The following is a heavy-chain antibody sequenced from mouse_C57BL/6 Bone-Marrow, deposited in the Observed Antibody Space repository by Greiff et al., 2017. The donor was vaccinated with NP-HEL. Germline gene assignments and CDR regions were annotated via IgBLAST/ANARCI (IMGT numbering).Heavy chain of an antibody. J-gene: IGHJ2*01. Sequence: QVQLQQSGPGLVQPSQSLSITCTVSGFSLTSYGVHWVRQSPGKGLEWLGVIWSGGSTDYNAAFISRLSISKDNSKSQVFFKMNSLQADDTAIYYCARKGNWALFDYGGQGTTLTVSS. CDR3: ARKGNWALFDY. V-gene: IGHV2-2*01. CDR2: IWSGGST. D-gene: IGHD4-1*02. CDR1: GFSLTSYG.